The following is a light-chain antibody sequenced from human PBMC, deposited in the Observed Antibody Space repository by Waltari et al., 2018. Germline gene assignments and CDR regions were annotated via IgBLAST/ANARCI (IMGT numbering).Light chain of an antibody. CDR2: EVS. CDR1: RSDIGRYNS. J-gene: IGLJ2*01. Sequence: QSALTQPASVSGSPGQAITSSCTGPRSDIGRYNSVPWYQQHTGKAPNLVISEVSNRPSGVSNRFSGSKSGNTASLTISGLQAEDGAHYYCSSYTNSGNVVFGGGTKLTVL. V-gene: IGLV2-14*01. CDR3: SSYTNSGNVV.